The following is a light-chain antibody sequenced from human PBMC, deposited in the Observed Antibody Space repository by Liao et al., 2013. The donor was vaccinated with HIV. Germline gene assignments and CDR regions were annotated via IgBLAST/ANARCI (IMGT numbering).Light chain of an antibody. CDR2: YDA. CDR3: QVWDSYSTFV. CDR1: NIGSES. Sequence: SYVLTQPPSVSVAPGKTASITCGGDNIGSESVHWYQRRPGQAPVLLIYYDAYRPSGIPERFSGSKSGNTATLTISGTQPMDEADYYCQVWDSYSTFVFGTGTKVTVL. V-gene: IGLV3-21*01. J-gene: IGLJ1*01.